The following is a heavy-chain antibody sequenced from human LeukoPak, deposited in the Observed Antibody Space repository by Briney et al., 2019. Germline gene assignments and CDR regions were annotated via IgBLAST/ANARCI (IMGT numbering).Heavy chain of an antibody. Sequence: ASVKVSCKASGYTFTGYYMHWVRQAPGQGLEWMGWINPNSGGTNYAQKCQGRVTMTRDTYISTAYMELSRLRSDDTAVYYCAFGSGYYGGWFDPWGQGTLVTVSS. CDR3: AFGSGYYGGWFDP. CDR1: GYTFTGYY. V-gene: IGHV1-2*02. D-gene: IGHD3-22*01. J-gene: IGHJ5*02. CDR2: INPNSGGT.